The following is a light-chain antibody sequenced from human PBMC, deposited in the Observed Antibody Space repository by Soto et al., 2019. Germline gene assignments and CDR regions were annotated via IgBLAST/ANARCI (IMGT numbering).Light chain of an antibody. CDR3: SSYGSSSTYV. J-gene: IGLJ1*01. CDR1: SSDVGGYNF. V-gene: IGLV2-14*01. Sequence: QSALTQPASVSGSPGQSITISYTGTSSDVGGYNFVSWYQQRPGKAPQVIIYEVSDRPSGVSNRFSGSKSGNTASLTISGLQAEDEADYYCSSYGSSSTYVFGTGTKVTVL. CDR2: EVS.